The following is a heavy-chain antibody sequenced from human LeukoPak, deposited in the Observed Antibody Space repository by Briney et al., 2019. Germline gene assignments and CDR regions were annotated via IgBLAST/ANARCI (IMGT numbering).Heavy chain of an antibody. CDR2: IHYSGST. Sequence: PSETLSLTCTVTGGSISTYYWSWIRQPPGQGLEWIAYIHYSGSTNYNTSLKSRVTISVDTTKNHFSLKLSSVTAADTAVYYCASNYYHSSGYYYLGYWGQGTLVTVSS. J-gene: IGHJ4*02. D-gene: IGHD3-22*01. CDR1: GGSISTYY. V-gene: IGHV4-59*12. CDR3: ASNYYHSSGYYYLGY.